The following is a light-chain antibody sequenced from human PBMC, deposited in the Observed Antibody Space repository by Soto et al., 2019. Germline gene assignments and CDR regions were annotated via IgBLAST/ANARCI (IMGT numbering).Light chain of an antibody. CDR3: QQYGGPPWT. V-gene: IGKV3-20*01. Sequence: DMVLTQSPGTLSLSPGERATLSCRASQSVRSNYLAWYQQKPGQAPRLLIYAASTRATGLPDRFSGSGSGTDFTLTISRLEPEDSAVYYCQQYGGPPWTFGQGTKVDIK. CDR2: AAS. J-gene: IGKJ1*01. CDR1: QSVRSNY.